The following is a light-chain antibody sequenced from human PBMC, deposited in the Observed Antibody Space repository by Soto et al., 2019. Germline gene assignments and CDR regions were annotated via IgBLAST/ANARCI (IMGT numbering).Light chain of an antibody. CDR1: SSDVGGYNY. J-gene: IGLJ2*01. CDR3: CSYAGSYTVV. V-gene: IGLV2-11*01. Sequence: QSALTQPRSVSGSPGQSVTISCTGTSSDVGGYNYVSWYQQHPGKAPKLMIYDVSKRPSGVPDRFSGSKSGNTASLTISGXXAEDEAXXYCCSYAGSYTVVFGGGTKLTVL. CDR2: DVS.